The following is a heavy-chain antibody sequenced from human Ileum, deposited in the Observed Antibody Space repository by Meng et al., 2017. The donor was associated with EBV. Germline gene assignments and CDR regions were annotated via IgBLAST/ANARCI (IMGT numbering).Heavy chain of an antibody. J-gene: IGHJ4*02. Sequence: QPQLQESGPGLVKPSETLSLTCTVSGVSIDRSSDNWGWIRQSPGKGLEWMGNIYYSGTTYYNPSLKSRVTISVDTSKNQFSLKLSSVTAADTAVYYCARGYSSGWYYFDSWGQGTLVTVSS. V-gene: IGHV4-39*01. CDR3: ARGYSSGWYYFDS. D-gene: IGHD6-19*01. CDR2: IYYSGTT. CDR1: GVSIDRSSDN.